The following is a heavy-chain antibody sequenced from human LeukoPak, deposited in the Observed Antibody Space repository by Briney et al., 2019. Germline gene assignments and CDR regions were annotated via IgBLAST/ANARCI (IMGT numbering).Heavy chain of an antibody. D-gene: IGHD3-10*01. CDR2: ISGSGGST. J-gene: IGHJ4*02. V-gene: IGHV3-23*01. CDR1: GFTFSSYA. Sequence: PGGSLRLSCAASGFTFSSYAMSWVRQAPGKGLEWVSAISGSGGSTYYADSVKGRFTISRDNSKNTLYLQMDSLRAEDTAVYYCAKSPDSDYNYYFDYWGQGTLVTVSS. CDR3: AKSPDSDYNYYFDY.